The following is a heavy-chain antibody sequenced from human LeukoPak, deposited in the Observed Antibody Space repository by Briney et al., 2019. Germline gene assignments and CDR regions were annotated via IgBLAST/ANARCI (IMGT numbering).Heavy chain of an antibody. D-gene: IGHD5-24*01. CDR2: IWSDSSHK. J-gene: IGHJ3*02. Sequence: GGSLRLSCAASGFTFSSYGMHWIRQAPGKGLEWVAVIWSDSSHKYYVDSMKGRCTISRDNSKNMVYLQMDSLRVEDTAVYYCASADGAFDMWGQGTLVTVSS. V-gene: IGHV3-33*01. CDR3: ASADGAFDM. CDR1: GFTFSSYG.